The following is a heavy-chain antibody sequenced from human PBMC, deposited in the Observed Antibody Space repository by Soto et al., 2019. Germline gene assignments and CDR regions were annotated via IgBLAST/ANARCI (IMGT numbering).Heavy chain of an antibody. V-gene: IGHV1-18*01. CDR3: AGEGRRYFDWPWGVYYYGMDV. J-gene: IGHJ6*02. CDR2: ISGYNGNT. Sequence: QVQLVQSGAEVNKPGASVKVSCKASGYTFTRYGISWVRQAPGHGLERMGWISGYNGNTNYAQKLKGRVTMTTDTSTSTAYMEQRSRRSDDTAVYYCAGEGRRYFDWPWGVYYYGMDVWGQGTTVTVSS. D-gene: IGHD3-9*01. CDR1: GYTFTRYG.